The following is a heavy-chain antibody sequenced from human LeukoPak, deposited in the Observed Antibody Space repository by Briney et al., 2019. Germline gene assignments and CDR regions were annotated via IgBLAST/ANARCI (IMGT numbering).Heavy chain of an antibody. J-gene: IGHJ4*02. CDR1: GYTLTELS. Sequence: ASVNVSCKVSGYTLTELSMHWVRQAPGKGLEWMGGFDPEDGETIYAQKFQGRVTMTEDTSTDTAYMELSSLRSEDTAVYYCATLPITIFGVSFDYWGQGTLVTVSS. D-gene: IGHD3-3*01. V-gene: IGHV1-24*01. CDR3: ATLPITIFGVSFDY. CDR2: FDPEDGET.